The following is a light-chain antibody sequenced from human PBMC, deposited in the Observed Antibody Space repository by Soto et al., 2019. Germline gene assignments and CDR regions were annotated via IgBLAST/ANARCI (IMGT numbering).Light chain of an antibody. J-gene: IGKJ5*01. V-gene: IGKV3-20*01. CDR2: GAS. CDR1: QSVSSNY. CDR3: QQSYSTPIT. Sequence: EIVLTQSPGTLSLSPGERATLSCRSSQSVSSNYLAWYQQKPGLAPRLLVYGASRRATGIPDRFSGSGSGTECTLTISSLQPDDFATYYCQQSYSTPITFGQGTRLEIK.